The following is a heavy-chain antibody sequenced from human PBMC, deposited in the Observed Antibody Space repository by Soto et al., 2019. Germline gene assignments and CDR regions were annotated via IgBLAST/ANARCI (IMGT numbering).Heavy chain of an antibody. Sequence: QVQLQESGPGLVKPSQTLSLTCTVSGGSISSGGYYWSWIRQHPEKGLEWIGYIYYTGSTYYNPSLKSXXTXSXXTSKNQFSLKLSSVTAADTAVYYCARVVAATHNDYWGQGTLVTVSS. CDR3: ARVVAATHNDY. J-gene: IGHJ4*02. CDR1: GGSISSGGYY. CDR2: IYYTGST. D-gene: IGHD2-15*01. V-gene: IGHV4-31*03.